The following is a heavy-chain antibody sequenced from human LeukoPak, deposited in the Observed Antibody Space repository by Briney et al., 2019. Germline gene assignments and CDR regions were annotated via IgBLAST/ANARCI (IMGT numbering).Heavy chain of an antibody. D-gene: IGHD3-10*01. Sequence: PGGSLRLSCAASGFTFSHYGMSWVRQAPGKGLEWVSALSGSGGSTYSADSVKGRFTISRDNSKNTLYLQMNSLRAEDTAVYYCAKDQGYYGSGLRNFDYWGQGTLVTASS. J-gene: IGHJ4*02. CDR2: LSGSGGST. V-gene: IGHV3-23*01. CDR3: AKDQGYYGSGLRNFDY. CDR1: GFTFSHYG.